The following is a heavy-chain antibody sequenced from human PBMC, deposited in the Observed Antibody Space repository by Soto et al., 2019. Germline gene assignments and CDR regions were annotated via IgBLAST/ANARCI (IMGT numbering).Heavy chain of an antibody. CDR1: GGTFSNHT. V-gene: IGHV1-69*02. CDR3: AGVAEMGTVTNGFYYYMDV. Sequence: QVQLVQSGAEVRKPGSSVKDSCKASGGTFSNHTISWVRQAPGQGLEWMGRIIPILNIANYAQKFEGRVTITSDKSTSTAYMELSSLRTEDTAVYYCAGVAEMGTVTNGFYYYMDVWGKGTTVTVSS. J-gene: IGHJ6*03. CDR2: IIPILNIA. D-gene: IGHD4-17*01.